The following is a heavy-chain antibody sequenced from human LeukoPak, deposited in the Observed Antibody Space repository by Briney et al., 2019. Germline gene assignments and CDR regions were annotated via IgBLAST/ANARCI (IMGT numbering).Heavy chain of an antibody. Sequence: LETLSLTCAVYGGSFSGYYWSWIRQPPGKGLKWIGEINHSGSTNYNPSLKSRVTISVDTSKNQFSLKLSSVAAADTAVYYCARGVGATTLNGRYFDLWGRGTLVTVSS. V-gene: IGHV4-34*01. CDR3: ARGVGATTLNGRYFDL. J-gene: IGHJ2*01. CDR1: GGSFSGYY. D-gene: IGHD1-26*01. CDR2: INHSGST.